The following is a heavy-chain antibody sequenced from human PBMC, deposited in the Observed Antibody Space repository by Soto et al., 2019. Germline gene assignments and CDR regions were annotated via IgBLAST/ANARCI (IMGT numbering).Heavy chain of an antibody. CDR1: GSTLSTYA. Sequence: GGSLRLSCAASGSTLSTYAMSWVRQSPGKGLEWVSAIGGGGGATDYADSVKGRFTVSRDNFKNTLYLQMNSLRAEDTAVYYCAKCTVPTVGTSGWCNWLDPWGQGTLVTVSS. V-gene: IGHV3-23*01. D-gene: IGHD6-19*01. CDR3: AKCTVPTVGTSGWCNWLDP. J-gene: IGHJ5*02. CDR2: IGGGGGAT.